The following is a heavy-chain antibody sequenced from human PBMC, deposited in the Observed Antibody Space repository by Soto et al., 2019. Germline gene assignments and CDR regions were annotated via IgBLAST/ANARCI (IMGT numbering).Heavy chain of an antibody. J-gene: IGHJ6*03. D-gene: IGHD2-2*01. Sequence: SETLSLTCAVYGGSFSGYYWSWIRQPPGKGLEWIGEINHSGSTNYNPSLKSRVTISVDTSKNQFSLKLSSVTAADTAVYYCAGPGYCSSTSCRRRNYYYYMDVWGKGTTVTSP. CDR2: INHSGST. V-gene: IGHV4-34*01. CDR3: AGPGYCSSTSCRRRNYYYYMDV. CDR1: GGSFSGYY.